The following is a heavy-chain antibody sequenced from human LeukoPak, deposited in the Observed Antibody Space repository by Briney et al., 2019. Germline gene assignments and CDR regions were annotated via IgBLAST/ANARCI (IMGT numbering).Heavy chain of an antibody. J-gene: IGHJ4*02. CDR2: INPNSGGT. V-gene: IGHV1-2*02. CDR1: GYTFTGYY. CDR3: ARNAVVPAAIRGRYFDY. D-gene: IGHD2-2*01. Sequence: ASVKVSCKASGYTFTGYYMHWVRQAPGQGLEWMGWINPNSGGTNYAQKFQGRVTMTRDTSISTAYMELSRLRSDDTAVYYCARNAVVPAAIRGRYFDYWGQGTLVTVSS.